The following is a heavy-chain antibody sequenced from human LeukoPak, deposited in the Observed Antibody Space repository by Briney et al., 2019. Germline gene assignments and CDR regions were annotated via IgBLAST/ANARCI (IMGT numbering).Heavy chain of an antibody. CDR2: IYNSGST. CDR3: ARYMITFGGVIVAD. J-gene: IGHJ4*02. Sequence: SETLSLTCTVSGGSISSGSYHWSWIRQPAGKGLEWLGRIYNSGSTNYNPSLKSRVTISVDTSKNQFSLKLSSVPAADTAVYYCARYMITFGGVIVADWGQGTLVTVSS. CDR1: GGSISSGSYH. V-gene: IGHV4-61*02. D-gene: IGHD3-16*02.